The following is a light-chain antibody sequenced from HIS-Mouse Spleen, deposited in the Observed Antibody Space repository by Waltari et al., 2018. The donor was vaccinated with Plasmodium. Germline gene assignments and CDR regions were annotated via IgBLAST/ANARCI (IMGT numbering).Light chain of an antibody. CDR2: GAS. CDR3: QQYNNWSFT. Sequence: EIVMTQSPATLSVSPGERATLSCWARQSVSSNLAWYQQKPGQAPRLLIYGASTRATGIPARFSGSGSGTEFTLTISSLQSEDFAVYYCQQYNNWSFTFGPGTKVDIK. V-gene: IGKV3-15*01. CDR1: QSVSSN. J-gene: IGKJ3*01.